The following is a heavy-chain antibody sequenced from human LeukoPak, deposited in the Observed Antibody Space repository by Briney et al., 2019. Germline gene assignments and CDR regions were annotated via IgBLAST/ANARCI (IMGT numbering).Heavy chain of an antibody. CDR2: IKSKTDGGTT. D-gene: IGHD3-16*02. Sequence: PGGSLRLSCAASGFTFSNAWMSWVRQAPGKGLEWVGRIKSKTDGGTTDYAAPVKGRFTISRDDSKNTLYLQMNSLKTEDTAVYYCTTDHTYDYVWGSYRLFDYWGQGTLVTVSS. V-gene: IGHV3-15*01. CDR1: GFTFSNAW. J-gene: IGHJ4*02. CDR3: TTDHTYDYVWGSYRLFDY.